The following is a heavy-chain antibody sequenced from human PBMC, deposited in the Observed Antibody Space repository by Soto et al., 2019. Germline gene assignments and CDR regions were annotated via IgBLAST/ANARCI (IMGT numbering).Heavy chain of an antibody. CDR3: ARDTITVAGTSYYYYMDV. D-gene: IGHD6-19*01. CDR1: GYTFTSFG. Sequence: ASVKVSCKASGYTFTSFGISWVRQAPGQGLEWMGWISAYNGNTNYAQKVQGRVTMTTDTSTSTAYMELRSLISDDTAVYYCARDTITVAGTSYYYYMDVWGQGTTVAV. V-gene: IGHV1-18*01. CDR2: ISAYNGNT. J-gene: IGHJ6*02.